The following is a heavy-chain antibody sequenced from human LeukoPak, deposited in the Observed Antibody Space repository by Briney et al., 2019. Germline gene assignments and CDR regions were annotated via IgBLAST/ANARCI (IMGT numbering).Heavy chain of an antibody. J-gene: IGHJ5*02. D-gene: IGHD5/OR15-5a*01. Sequence: GASVKVSCKASGYTFTGYYMHWVRQAPGQRLEWMGIINPSGGSTSYAQKFQGRATMTRDMSTSTVYMELSSLRSEDTAVYYCASLRSGFDPWGQGTLVTVSS. V-gene: IGHV1-46*01. CDR1: GYTFTGYY. CDR3: ASLRSGFDP. CDR2: INPSGGST.